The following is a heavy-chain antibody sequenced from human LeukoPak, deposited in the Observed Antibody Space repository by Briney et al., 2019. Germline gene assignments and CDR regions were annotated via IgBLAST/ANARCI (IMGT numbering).Heavy chain of an antibody. CDR1: GYTFTEYY. J-gene: IGHJ5*01. V-gene: IGHV1-2*02. CDR3: ARDIAPSGSWWFDS. CDR2: VTPSTGKI. D-gene: IGHD6-13*01. Sequence: DSVKVSCKASGYTFTEYYIHWLRQAPGQGLEWMGWVTPSTGKIHYAQNFQGRVTMSRDTSISTAYMQLGRLKSDDTAVYYCARDIAPSGSWWFDSWGQGTPVTVSS.